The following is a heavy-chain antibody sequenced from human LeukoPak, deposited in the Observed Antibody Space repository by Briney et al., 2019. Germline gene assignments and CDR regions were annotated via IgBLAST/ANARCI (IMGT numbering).Heavy chain of an antibody. CDR2: IKQEGSEQ. V-gene: IGHV3-7*01. CDR3: ARENRDGYTPYNWFDP. J-gene: IGHJ5*02. Sequence: PGGSLRLSCAASGFSFHSHWMSCLPPAPGKGLEWLANIKQEGSEQLYVDPVKGRFTISRDNAKTSLYLQMNSLRAEDTGIYSCARENRDGYTPYNWFDPWGQGTLVTVSS. D-gene: IGHD5-24*01. CDR1: GFSFHSHW.